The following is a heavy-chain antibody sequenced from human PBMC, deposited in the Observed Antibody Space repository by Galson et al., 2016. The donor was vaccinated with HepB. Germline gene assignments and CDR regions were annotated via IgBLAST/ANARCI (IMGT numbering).Heavy chain of an antibody. CDR3: ARDPLYAAAAFDY. J-gene: IGHJ4*02. Sequence: SLRLSCAASGFTLSSYWMSWVRQAPGKGLEWVANIKQDGSEKKYVDSVKGRFTISRDNAENPLHLQMNNLRVEDTAVYYCARDPLYAAAAFDYWGQGTLVTVSS. CDR2: IKQDGSEK. CDR1: GFTLSSYW. D-gene: IGHD6-13*01. V-gene: IGHV3-7*01.